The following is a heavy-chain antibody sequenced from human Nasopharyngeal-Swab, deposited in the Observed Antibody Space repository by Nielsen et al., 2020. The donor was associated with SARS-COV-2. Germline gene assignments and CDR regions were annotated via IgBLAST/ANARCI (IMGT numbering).Heavy chain of an antibody. CDR1: GFDVHTYA. V-gene: IGHV3-30*04. Sequence: GGSLRLSCVACGFDVHTYALHWVRQAPGKWLEWVAIISYDGSNQFYADSVKGRFTVSRDNSKNTLYLQMSSLTREDTAIYYCARGKDGVYYYYGMDVWGQGTTVTVSS. J-gene: IGHJ6*02. D-gene: IGHD4-17*01. CDR3: ARGKDGVYYYYGMDV. CDR2: ISYDGSNQ.